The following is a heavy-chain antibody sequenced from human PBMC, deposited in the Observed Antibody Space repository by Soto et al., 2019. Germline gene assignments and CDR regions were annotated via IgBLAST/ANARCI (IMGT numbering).Heavy chain of an antibody. J-gene: IGHJ5*01. V-gene: IGHV3-30*18. CDR1: GFSFRSYA. Sequence: QVQLVESGGGVVQPGKSLRLSCVASGFSFRSYAMHWVRQAPGQGLEWVAFTSYDGSKKDYAASVKGRFTVSRGNFENLHYLEMNSLRPEDTAVYYCAKEGQAHCSGGSCFSGWFDAWGHGTQVTVSS. CDR3: AKEGQAHCSGGSCFSGWFDA. CDR2: TSYDGSKK. D-gene: IGHD2-15*01.